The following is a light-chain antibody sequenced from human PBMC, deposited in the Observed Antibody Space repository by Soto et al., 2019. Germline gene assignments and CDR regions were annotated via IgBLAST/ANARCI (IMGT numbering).Light chain of an antibody. CDR1: QSVNSGY. CDR3: QQYLASPPWT. Sequence: EVVLTQSPGTLSLSPGERAILSCRASQSVNSGYLAWYQQKPGQAPRLLIYGTSIRAAGIPDRFSGSGSGTDFTLTISRLEPEDFAVYSCQQYLASPPWTFGKGTKVE. J-gene: IGKJ1*01. V-gene: IGKV3-20*01. CDR2: GTS.